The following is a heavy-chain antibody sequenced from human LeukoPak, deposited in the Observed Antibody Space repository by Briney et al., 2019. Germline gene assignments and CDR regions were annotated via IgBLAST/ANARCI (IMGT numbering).Heavy chain of an antibody. Sequence: SETLSLTCTVSGGSISSGGYYWSWIRQHPGKGLEWIGYIYYGGSTYYNPSLKSRVTISVDTSKNQFSLKLSSVTAADTAVYYCARARGYSYGETPLYFDYWGQGTLVTVSS. CDR2: IYYGGST. J-gene: IGHJ4*02. CDR1: GGSISSGGYY. CDR3: ARARGYSYGETPLYFDY. D-gene: IGHD5-18*01. V-gene: IGHV4-31*03.